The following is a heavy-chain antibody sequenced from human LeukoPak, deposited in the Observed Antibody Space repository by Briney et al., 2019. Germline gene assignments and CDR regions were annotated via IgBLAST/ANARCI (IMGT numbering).Heavy chain of an antibody. J-gene: IGHJ5*02. Sequence: PGRSLRLSCAASGFTFSSYAMHWVRQAPGKGLEWVAVISYDGSNKYYADSVKGRFTISRDHSKNTLYLQMNSLRGEDTAVYYCARGAAGTYSWFDPWGQGTLVTVSS. D-gene: IGHD6-13*01. CDR3: ARGAAGTYSWFDP. CDR2: ISYDGSNK. V-gene: IGHV3-30-3*01. CDR1: GFTFSSYA.